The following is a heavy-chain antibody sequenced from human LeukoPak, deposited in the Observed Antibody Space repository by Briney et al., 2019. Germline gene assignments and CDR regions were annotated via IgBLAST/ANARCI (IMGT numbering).Heavy chain of an antibody. V-gene: IGHV4-34*01. Sequence: PSETLSLTCAVYGGSFSGYYWSWIRQPPGKGLEWIGEINHSGSTNYNPSLKSRVTISVDTSKNQFSLKLSSVTAADTAVYYCARERQITVTTFRYMDVWGKGTTVTVSS. J-gene: IGHJ6*03. CDR2: INHSGST. CDR3: ARERQITVTTFRYMDV. D-gene: IGHD4-17*01. CDR1: GGSFSGYY.